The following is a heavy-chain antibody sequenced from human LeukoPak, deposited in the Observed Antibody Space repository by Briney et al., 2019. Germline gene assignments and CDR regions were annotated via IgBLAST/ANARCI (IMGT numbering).Heavy chain of an antibody. D-gene: IGHD5-18*01. J-gene: IGHJ4*02. CDR3: ARYSWPYHLDY. V-gene: IGHV3-53*01. CDR1: GFSVSSNY. Sequence: PGGSLRLSCAASGFSVSSNYMSWVRQAPGKGLERVSVIYSGGSTYYAESVKGRFTISRDKPKNTLYLQMNSVRAEDTAMYYCARYSWPYHLDYWGQGTLVTVSS. CDR2: IYSGGST.